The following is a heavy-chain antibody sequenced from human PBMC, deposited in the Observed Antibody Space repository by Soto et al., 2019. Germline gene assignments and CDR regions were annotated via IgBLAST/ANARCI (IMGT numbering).Heavy chain of an antibody. CDR3: SRDDTSGYYVRTFDS. D-gene: IGHD3-22*01. V-gene: IGHV3-48*02. CDR1: GFTFSSYT. J-gene: IGHJ4*02. CDR2: ISNNNSTK. Sequence: GGSLRLSCAASGFTFSSYTMNWVRQAPGKGLEWVSYISNNNSTKYYADSVKGRFTISRDNAKNSLYLQMNSLIDEDTAVYYCSRDDTSGYYVRTFDSWGQGTLVTVSS.